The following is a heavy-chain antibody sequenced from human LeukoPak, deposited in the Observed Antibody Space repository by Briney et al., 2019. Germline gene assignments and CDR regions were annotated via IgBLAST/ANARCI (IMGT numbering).Heavy chain of an antibody. Sequence: GGSLRLSCAASGFTFSSYSMNWVRQAPGKGLEWVSSISSSSSYIYYADSVKGRFTISRDNAKNSLYLQMNSLRAEDTAVYYCARDRYYYDSSGYYPGDAFDIWGQGTMVTVSS. V-gene: IGHV3-21*01. D-gene: IGHD3-22*01. CDR2: ISSSSSYI. CDR3: ARDRYYYDSSGYYPGDAFDI. J-gene: IGHJ3*02. CDR1: GFTFSSYS.